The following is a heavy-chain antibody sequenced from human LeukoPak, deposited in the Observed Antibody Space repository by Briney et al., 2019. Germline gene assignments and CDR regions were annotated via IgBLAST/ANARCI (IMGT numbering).Heavy chain of an antibody. V-gene: IGHV4-39*07. J-gene: IGHJ5*02. CDR2: IYHDGNT. CDR3: AETNSQDWFDP. D-gene: IGHD4-23*01. Sequence: SETLSLTCSVFGGSISSSSYYWGWIRQSPGKGLEWIASIYHDGNTFYNPSLKSRVAISVDTAKSQVSLRLRSVTAADTAVYYCAETNSQDWFDPWGQGTMPSVSS. CDR1: GGSISSSSYY.